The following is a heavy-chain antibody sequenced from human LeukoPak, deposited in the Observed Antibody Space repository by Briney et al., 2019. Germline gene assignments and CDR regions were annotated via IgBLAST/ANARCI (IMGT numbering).Heavy chain of an antibody. CDR3: ARVAPDKPFFDY. V-gene: IGHV4-30-4*01. CDR2: IYYSGST. D-gene: IGHD2-15*01. Sequence: SETLSLTCTVSGGSISSGDYYWSWIRQPPGKGLEWIGYIYYSGSTYYNPSLKSRVTISVDTSKNQFSLKLSSVTAADTAVYYCARVAPDKPFFDYWGQGTQVTVSS. J-gene: IGHJ4*02. CDR1: GGSISSGDYY.